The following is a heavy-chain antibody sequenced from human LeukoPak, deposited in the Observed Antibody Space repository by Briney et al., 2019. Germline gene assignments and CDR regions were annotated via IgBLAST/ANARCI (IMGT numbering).Heavy chain of an antibody. CDR2: IYYSGST. J-gene: IGHJ5*02. Sequence: SETLSLTCTVSGGPISSYYWSWIRQPPGKGLEWIGYIYYSGSTNYNPSLKSRVTISVETSKNQFSLKLSSVTAADTAVYYCARQPASSGYYYGWFDPWGQGTLVTVSS. CDR3: ARQPASSGYYYGWFDP. V-gene: IGHV4-59*08. D-gene: IGHD3-22*01. CDR1: GGPISSYY.